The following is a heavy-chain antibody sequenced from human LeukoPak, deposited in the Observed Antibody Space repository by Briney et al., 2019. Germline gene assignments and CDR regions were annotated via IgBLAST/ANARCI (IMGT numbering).Heavy chain of an antibody. CDR3: ARDVDTAMVYSDY. J-gene: IGHJ4*02. D-gene: IGHD5-18*01. Sequence: SETLSLTCTVSGGSISSSSYYWSWIRQPAGKGLEWIGRIYTSGSTNYNPSLKSRVTMSVDTSKNQFSLKLSSVTAADTAVYYCARDVDTAMVYSDYWGQGTLVTVSS. CDR1: GGSISSSSYY. V-gene: IGHV4-61*02. CDR2: IYTSGST.